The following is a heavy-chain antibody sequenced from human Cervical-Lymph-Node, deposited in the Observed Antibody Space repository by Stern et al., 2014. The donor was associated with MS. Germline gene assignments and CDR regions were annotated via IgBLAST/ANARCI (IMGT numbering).Heavy chain of an antibody. D-gene: IGHD4-17*01. J-gene: IGHJ1*01. CDR3: ASPLAPFNDYGDSQH. CDR2: ICPNSGGT. Sequence: VQLVQSGAEVKKPGASVTVSCKASGYTFTGYYMHWVRQAPGKGLEWMGRICPNSGGTNYAQKFQGRVTMTRDTSISTAYMELSRLRSDDTAVYYCASPLAPFNDYGDSQHWGQGTLVTVSS. V-gene: IGHV1-2*06. CDR1: GYTFTGYY.